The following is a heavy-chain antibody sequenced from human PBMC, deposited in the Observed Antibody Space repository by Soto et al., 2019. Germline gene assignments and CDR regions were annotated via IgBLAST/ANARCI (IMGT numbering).Heavy chain of an antibody. CDR1: GGSISSGDYY. D-gene: IGHD2-8*01. V-gene: IGHV4-30-4*01. CDR2: IYYSGST. J-gene: IGHJ5*02. CDR3: ARGVSGMVYAMFYSDWFDP. Sequence: QVQLQESGPGLVKPSQTLSLTCTVSGGSISSGDYYWSWIRQPPGKGLEWIGYIYYSGSTYYNPSLKSRVTISVDTAKNQFSLKLSAVTAADTAVYYCARGVSGMVYAMFYSDWFDPWGQGTLVTVSS.